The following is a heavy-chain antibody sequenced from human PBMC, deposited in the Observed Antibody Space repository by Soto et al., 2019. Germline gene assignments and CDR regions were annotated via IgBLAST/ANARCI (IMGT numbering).Heavy chain of an antibody. V-gene: IGHV3-30*18. Sequence: PGGSLRLSCAASGFTFSSYGMHWVRQAPGKGLEWVAVISYDGSNKYYADSVKGRFTISRDNSKNTLYLQMNSLRAEDTAVYYCAKDLPQGTGTFVGFDYWGQGTLVTVSS. CDR1: GFTFSSYG. J-gene: IGHJ4*02. D-gene: IGHD1-1*01. CDR2: ISYDGSNK. CDR3: AKDLPQGTGTFVGFDY.